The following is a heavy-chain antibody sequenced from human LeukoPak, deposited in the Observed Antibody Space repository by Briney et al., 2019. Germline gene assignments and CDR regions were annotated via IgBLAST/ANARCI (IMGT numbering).Heavy chain of an antibody. CDR1: GGSISSYY. CDR3: ARAYCGGDCSLGYYYYYMDV. Sequence: PSETLSLTCTVSGGSISSYYWSWIRQPPGKGLEWIGYIYYSGSTNYNPSLKSRVTISVDTSKNQFSLKLSSVTAADTAVYYCARAYCGGDCSLGYYYYYMDVWGKGTTVTVSS. V-gene: IGHV4-59*01. D-gene: IGHD2-21*02. CDR2: IYYSGST. J-gene: IGHJ6*03.